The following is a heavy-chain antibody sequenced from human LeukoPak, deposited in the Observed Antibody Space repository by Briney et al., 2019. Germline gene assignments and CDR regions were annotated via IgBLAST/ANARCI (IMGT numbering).Heavy chain of an antibody. Sequence: ASVKVSCKSAGYTFTGYYMHLVRQAPGQGLGWMGWINPNSGGTNYAQKFQGRVTMTRDTPISKAYMELSRLRSDDTAVYYCAPLEGWFDPWGQGTLVTVSS. D-gene: IGHD6-6*01. CDR1: GYTFTGYY. V-gene: IGHV1-2*02. J-gene: IGHJ5*02. CDR3: APLEGWFDP. CDR2: INPNSGGT.